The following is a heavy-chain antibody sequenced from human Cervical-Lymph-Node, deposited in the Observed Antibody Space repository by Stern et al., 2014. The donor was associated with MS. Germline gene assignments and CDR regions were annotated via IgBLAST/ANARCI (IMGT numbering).Heavy chain of an antibody. D-gene: IGHD1-26*01. CDR3: TRGEGLDNY. CDR2: INPNGGET. V-gene: IGHV1-2*06. Sequence: VQLVESGAEVKKPGASVKVSCKAYGYPFTGNYMHWVRQAPGQGLEWMGRINPNGGETNYAQKFQGRVTLTGDTSITTAYMELSRLKSDDTAVYYCTRGEGLDNYWGQGTLVTVSS. J-gene: IGHJ4*02. CDR1: GYPFTGNY.